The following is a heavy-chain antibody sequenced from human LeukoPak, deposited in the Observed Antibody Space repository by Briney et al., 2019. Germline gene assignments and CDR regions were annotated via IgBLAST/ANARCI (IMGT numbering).Heavy chain of an antibody. CDR3: AREGPITMVRGVIVPYFDY. J-gene: IGHJ4*02. V-gene: IGHV1-18*01. Sequence: ASGEVSCKASGYAFTSYGISWVRQAPGQGLEWMGWISAYNGNTNYAQKLQGRVTMTTDTSTSTAYMELRSLRSDDTAVYYCAREGPITMVRGVIVPYFDYWGQGTLVTVSS. CDR2: ISAYNGNT. CDR1: GYAFTSYG. D-gene: IGHD3-10*01.